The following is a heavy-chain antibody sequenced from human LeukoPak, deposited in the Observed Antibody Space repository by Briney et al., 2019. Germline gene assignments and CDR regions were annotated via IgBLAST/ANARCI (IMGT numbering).Heavy chain of an antibody. D-gene: IGHD2-15*01. CDR3: ARGYCSGGSCYYYFDY. V-gene: IGHV1-2*02. CDR1: GYAFTGYY. CDR2: INPNSGGT. J-gene: IGHJ4*02. Sequence: ASVKVSCKASGYAFTGYYMHWVRQAPGQGLGWMGWINPNSGGTNYAQKFQGRVTMTRDTSISTAYMELSRLRSDDTAVYYCARGYCSGGSCYYYFDYWGQGTLVTVSS.